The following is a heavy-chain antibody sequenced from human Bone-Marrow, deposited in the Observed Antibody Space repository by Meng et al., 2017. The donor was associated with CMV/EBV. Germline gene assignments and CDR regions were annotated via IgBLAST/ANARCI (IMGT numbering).Heavy chain of an antibody. CDR1: GFTFSSYG. CDR3: VNCGPYGGYVNY. CDR2: IRYDGSNK. V-gene: IGHV3-30*02. J-gene: IGHJ4*02. D-gene: IGHD5-12*01. Sequence: GESLKISCAASGFTFSSYGMHWVRQAPGKGLEWVAFIRYDGSNKYYADSVKVRFTISRDNSKNTLYLQMNSLRAEDTAVYYCVNCGPYGGYVNYWGQGTLVTVSS.